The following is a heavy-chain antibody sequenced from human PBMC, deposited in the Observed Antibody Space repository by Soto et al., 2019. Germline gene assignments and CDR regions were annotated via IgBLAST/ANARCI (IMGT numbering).Heavy chain of an antibody. CDR3: AADQYSSGWYVY. D-gene: IGHD6-19*01. CDR1: GFTFTSSA. V-gene: IGHV1-58*01. J-gene: IGHJ4*02. CDR2: IVVGSGNT. Sequence: QMPLVQSGPEVKKPGTSVKVSCKASGFTFTSSAVQWVRQARGQRLEWIGWIVVGSGNTNYAQKFQERVTITRDMSTSTAYMELSSLRSEDTAVYYCAADQYSSGWYVYWGQGTLVTVSS.